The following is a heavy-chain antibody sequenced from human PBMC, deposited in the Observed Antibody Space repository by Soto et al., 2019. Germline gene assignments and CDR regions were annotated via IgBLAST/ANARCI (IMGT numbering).Heavy chain of an antibody. D-gene: IGHD6-19*01. CDR2: VYYSGST. CDR1: GGSITYYY. Sequence: QVQLQESGPGLVKPSETLSLTCTVSGGSITYYYWSWIRQPPGKGLEWIGYVYYSGSTDYNPSLKSRVTISVDTSKNQFSLMLSSVTAADTAVYYCARASSGRNYYLDYWGQGALVTISS. J-gene: IGHJ4*02. V-gene: IGHV4-59*01. CDR3: ARASSGRNYYLDY.